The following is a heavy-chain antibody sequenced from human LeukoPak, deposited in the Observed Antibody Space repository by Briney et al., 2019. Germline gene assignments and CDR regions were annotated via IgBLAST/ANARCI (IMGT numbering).Heavy chain of an antibody. J-gene: IGHJ1*01. D-gene: IGHD2-15*01. V-gene: IGHV3-30*03. CDR3: TTDPGWLYFQQ. CDR2: ISYDGTTK. Sequence: GGSLRLSCAASGFTFSSYGMHWVRQAPGKGLEWVAVISYDGTTKYYGDSVKGRFTISRDNSKNTLYLQMNSLRAEDTAVYYCTTDPGWLYFQQWGQGTLVTVSS. CDR1: GFTFSSYG.